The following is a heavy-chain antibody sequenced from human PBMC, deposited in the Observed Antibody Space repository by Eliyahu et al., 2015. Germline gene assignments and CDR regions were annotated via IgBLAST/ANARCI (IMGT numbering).Heavy chain of an antibody. CDR1: GFSLSTGGMG. V-gene: IGHV2-5*01. J-gene: IGHJ4*02. Sequence: QITLKESVPTQVKPTQTLTLTCAFSGFSLSTGGMGVGWIRQPPEKALEWLALIYWNDDKRYRPSLKSRLTITKDTSKNQVVLTMTNMDPVDTATFYCARTDILTGYYFDWGQGTLVTVSS. CDR3: ARTDILTGYYFD. CDR2: IYWNDDK. D-gene: IGHD3-9*01.